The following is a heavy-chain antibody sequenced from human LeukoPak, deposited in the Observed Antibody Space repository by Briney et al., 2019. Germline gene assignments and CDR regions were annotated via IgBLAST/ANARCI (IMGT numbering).Heavy chain of an antibody. V-gene: IGHV3-23*01. CDR1: GITFSSYG. CDR3: AKVGDDVHMDV. Sequence: GGTLRLSCAASGITFSSYGMSWVRQAPGKGLEWVSSISSTGGTTYYADSVKGRFTISRDNSKNTLYLQMNSLRAEDTAAYYCAKVGDDVHMDVWGKGTTVTVSS. CDR2: ISSTGGTT. D-gene: IGHD4-17*01. J-gene: IGHJ6*03.